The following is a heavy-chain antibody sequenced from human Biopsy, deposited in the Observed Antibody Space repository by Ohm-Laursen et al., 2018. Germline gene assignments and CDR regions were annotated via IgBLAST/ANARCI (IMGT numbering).Heavy chain of an antibody. CDR1: GFGFYA. D-gene: IGHD6-19*01. CDR2: TSFDGSNK. J-gene: IGHJ3*02. Sequence: SLRLSCSASGFGFYAMHWVRQPPGKGLEWLAVTSFDGSNKFYAEYVRGRFTISIDRPRDTLYLQMNRLTNEDTALYYRAKDGGQWLGGAFDIWGHRTMVIVAS. CDR3: AKDGGQWLGGAFDI. V-gene: IGHV3-30*18.